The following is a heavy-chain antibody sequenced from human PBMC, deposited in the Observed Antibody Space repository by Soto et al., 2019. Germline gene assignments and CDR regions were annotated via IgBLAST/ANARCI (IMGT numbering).Heavy chain of an antibody. D-gene: IGHD2-21*02. V-gene: IGHV4-59*01. CDR1: GGSISRYY. CDR3: ARDLWGYCGTDCYPLDV. CDR2: MYNTGST. J-gene: IGHJ6*02. Sequence: QVQLQESGPGLVKPSETLSPTCTVSGGSISRYYWSWIRQPPGKGLEWIGYMYNTGSTVYNPSFKSRVTRSVDTSKNQFSLKLNSVTAADTAVYYCARDLWGYCGTDCYPLDVWGQGTTVTVSS.